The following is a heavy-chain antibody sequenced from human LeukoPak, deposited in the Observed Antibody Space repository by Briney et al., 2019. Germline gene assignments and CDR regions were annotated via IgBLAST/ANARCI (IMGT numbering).Heavy chain of an antibody. J-gene: IGHJ4*02. D-gene: IGHD2-2*02. CDR3: ARGYCSSTSCYRDRYYFDY. CDR2: IYYSGST. Sequence: SETLSLTCTVSGGSISSYYWSWIRQPPGKGLEWIGYIYYSGSTNYNPSLKSRVTISVDTSKNQFSLKLSSVTAADTAVYYCARGYCSSTSCYRDRYYFDYWGQGTLVTVSS. V-gene: IGHV4-59*01. CDR1: GGSISSYY.